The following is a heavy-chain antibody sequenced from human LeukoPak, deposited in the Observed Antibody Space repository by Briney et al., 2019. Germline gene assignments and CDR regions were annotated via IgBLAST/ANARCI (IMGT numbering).Heavy chain of an antibody. CDR2: ISGSGGRT. J-gene: IGHJ4*02. CDR3: AKEESFGSSPVVDY. V-gene: IGHV3-23*01. Sequence: PGGSLRLSCAASGFTFSSYAMSWVRQAPGKGLEWVSAISGSGGRTYYADSVKGRFTISRDNSKNTLYLQMNILRAEDTAVYYCAKEESFGSSPVVDYWGQGTLVTVSS. CDR1: GFTFSSYA. D-gene: IGHD6-13*01.